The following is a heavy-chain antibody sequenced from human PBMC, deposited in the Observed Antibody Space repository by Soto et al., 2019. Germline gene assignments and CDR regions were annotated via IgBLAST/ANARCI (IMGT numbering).Heavy chain of an antibody. CDR1: GYSFTSYW. CDR2: IYPGDSDT. J-gene: IGHJ4*02. V-gene: IGHV5-51*01. CDR3: ARQLTYYDILTGYYNAQVFDY. D-gene: IGHD3-9*01. Sequence: GESLKISCKGSGYSFTSYWIGWVRQMPGKGLEWMGIIYPGDSDTRYSPSFQGQVTISADKSISTAYLQWSSLKASDTAMYYCARQLTYYDILTGYYNAQVFDYWGQGTLVTVS.